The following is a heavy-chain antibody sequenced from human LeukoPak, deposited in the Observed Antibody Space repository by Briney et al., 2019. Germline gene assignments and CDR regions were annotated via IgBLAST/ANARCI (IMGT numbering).Heavy chain of an antibody. CDR1: GYTFISYG. J-gene: IGHJ4*02. CDR2: INAYTGNT. V-gene: IGHV1-18*01. Sequence: ASVKVSCKASGYTFISYGIHWVRQAPGQGLAWMGCINAYTGNTNYAQKLQGGATITTDTSTSTAYMELRRLRSDDTAVYYCARRENDVFGRYWGQGTLVTVSS. CDR3: ARRENDVFGRY. D-gene: IGHD1-1*01.